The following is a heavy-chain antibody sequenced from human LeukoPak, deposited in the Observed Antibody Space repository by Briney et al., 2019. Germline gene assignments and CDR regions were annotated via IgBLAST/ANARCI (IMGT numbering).Heavy chain of an antibody. J-gene: IGHJ4*02. CDR3: ARHSGTYYADFDS. CDR2: IYYSGST. V-gene: IGHV4-39*01. D-gene: IGHD1-26*01. Sequence: SETLSLTCTVSGGSSSSSNYYWGWIRQPPGKGLEWIGSIYYSGSTYYNPSLKSRVTVSEDTSKKQLSLKLSSVTAADTAVYYCARHSGTYYADFDSWGQGTLVTVSS. CDR1: GGSSSSSNYY.